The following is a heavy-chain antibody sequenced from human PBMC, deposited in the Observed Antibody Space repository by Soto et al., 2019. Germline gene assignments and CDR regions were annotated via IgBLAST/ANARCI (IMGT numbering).Heavy chain of an antibody. J-gene: IGHJ6*03. V-gene: IGHV4-34*01. D-gene: IGHD2-8*01. CDR2: INHSGST. CDR3: ARGADCTNGVCSRAPYRRERYYMDV. CDR1: GGSFSGYY. Sequence: QVQLQQWGAGLLKPSETLSLTCAVYGGSFSGYYWSWIRQPPGKGLEWIGEINHSGSTNYNPSLKSRVPISVDTSKNQFSLKLSSVTAADTAVYYCARGADCTNGVCSRAPYRRERYYMDVWGKGTTVTVSS.